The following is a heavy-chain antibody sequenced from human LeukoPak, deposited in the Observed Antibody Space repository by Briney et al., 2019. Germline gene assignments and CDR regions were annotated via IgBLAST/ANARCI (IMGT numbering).Heavy chain of an antibody. CDR3: ASLGGGSTVTTYLNY. CDR2: INPSGGST. J-gene: IGHJ4*02. D-gene: IGHD4-17*01. V-gene: IGHV1-46*01. CDR1: GYTFTSFY. Sequence: ASVKVSCKASGYTFTSFYLHWVRQAPGQGLEWMGIINPSGGSTRYAQKFQGRVTITADESTSTAYMELSSLRSEDTAVYYCASLGGGSTVTTYLNYWGQGTLVTVSS.